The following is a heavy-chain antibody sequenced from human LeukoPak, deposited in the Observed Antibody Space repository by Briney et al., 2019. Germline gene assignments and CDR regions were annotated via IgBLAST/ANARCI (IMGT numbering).Heavy chain of an antibody. D-gene: IGHD6-19*01. CDR2: IYSGGST. J-gene: IGHJ4*02. V-gene: IGHV3-53*01. CDR1: GFIVSNNY. Sequence: PGGSLRLPCAASGFIVSNNYMNWARQAPGKGLEWVSVIYSGGSTKYADSVKGRFTISRDNSKNTLYLQMNSLRAEDTAVYYCAGSITVVGAYFEYWGQGTLVSVSS. CDR3: AGSITVVGAYFEY.